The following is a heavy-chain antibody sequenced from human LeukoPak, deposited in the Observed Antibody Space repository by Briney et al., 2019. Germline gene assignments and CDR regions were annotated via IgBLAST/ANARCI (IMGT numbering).Heavy chain of an antibody. V-gene: IGHV4-38-2*02. Sequence: SETLSLTCTVSGYSISSGYCWGWIRQPPGKGLEWIGRMYHRGGPNYYNPSLKSRVTISVDMSKNQFSLKLSSVTAADTAVYYCAKDMYCGGDCLDSWGQGTLVTVSS. D-gene: IGHD2-21*02. CDR3: AKDMYCGGDCLDS. CDR1: GYSISSGYC. CDR2: MYHRGGPN. J-gene: IGHJ4*02.